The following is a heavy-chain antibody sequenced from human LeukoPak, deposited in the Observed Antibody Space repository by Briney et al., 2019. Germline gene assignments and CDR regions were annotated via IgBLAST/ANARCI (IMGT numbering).Heavy chain of an antibody. J-gene: IGHJ4*02. CDR1: GFTFSSYS. D-gene: IGHD3-22*01. CDR2: ISSSSSYI. Sequence: GGSLRLSCAASGFTFSSYSMNWVRQAPGKGLEWVSSISSSSSYIYYAASVKGRFTISRDNAKTSLYLQMNSLRAEDTAVYYCARSGSGYYYRFDYWGQGTLVTVSS. CDR3: ARSGSGYYYRFDY. V-gene: IGHV3-21*01.